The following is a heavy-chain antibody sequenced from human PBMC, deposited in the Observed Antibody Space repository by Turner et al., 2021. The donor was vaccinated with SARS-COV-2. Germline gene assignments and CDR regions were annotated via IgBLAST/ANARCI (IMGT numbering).Heavy chain of an antibody. V-gene: IGHV4-39*02. CDR2: RFYSGNT. CDR1: GASLRSSSYY. Sequence: QVQLQESGPGLVKSSETLSLTCTVSGASLRSSSYYWGWIRQPRGKGLEWIGNRFYSGNTYYNESLKSRVTISMDTSANRFSLRLSSVTAADTAVYYCARLRVGATIYYYHGMDAWGQGTTVTVSS. D-gene: IGHD1-26*01. CDR3: ARLRVGATIYYYHGMDA. J-gene: IGHJ6*02.